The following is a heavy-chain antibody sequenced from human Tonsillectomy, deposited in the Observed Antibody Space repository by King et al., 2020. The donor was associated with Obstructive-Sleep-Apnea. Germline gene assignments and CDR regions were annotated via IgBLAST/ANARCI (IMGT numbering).Heavy chain of an antibody. Sequence: QLVQSGGEVKNPGASVKVSCKASGYTFTSYGVTWVRQAPGQGLEWMGWTSAYNNNTNYAQKFQGRVTMTTDTSTTTAYMELRSLRSDDPAVFYCARDQKGYCSGGTCSPPAYWGQGTLVTVSS. CDR1: GYTFTSYG. J-gene: IGHJ4*02. CDR2: TSAYNNNT. V-gene: IGHV1-18*04. D-gene: IGHD2-15*01. CDR3: ARDQKGYCSGGTCSPPAY.